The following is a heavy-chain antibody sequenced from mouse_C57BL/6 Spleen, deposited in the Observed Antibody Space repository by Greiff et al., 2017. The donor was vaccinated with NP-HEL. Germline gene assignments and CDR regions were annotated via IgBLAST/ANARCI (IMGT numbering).Heavy chain of an antibody. CDR1: GYTFTSYW. D-gene: IGHD2-5*01. J-gene: IGHJ4*01. CDR3: ARYSNWETYYAMDY. Sequence: QVQLQQPGAELVRPGSSVKLSCKASGYTFTSYWMDWVKQRPGQGLEWIGNIYPSDSETHYNQKFKDKATLTVDKSSSTAYMQLSSLTSEDSAVYYCARYSNWETYYAMDYWGQGTSVTVSS. V-gene: IGHV1-61*01. CDR2: IYPSDSET.